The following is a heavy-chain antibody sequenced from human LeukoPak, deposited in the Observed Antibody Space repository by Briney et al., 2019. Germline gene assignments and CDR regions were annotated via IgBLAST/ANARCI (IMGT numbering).Heavy chain of an antibody. CDR3: IIQWGAFDY. CDR1: GFTFSNAW. CDR2: IKSKTDGGTT. V-gene: IGHV3-15*01. Sequence: GGSLRLSCAASGFTFSNAWMSWVRQAPGKGLEWVGHIKSKTDGGTTDYAAPVKGRFTISRDDSKNTLYLQMNSLKTEDTAVYYCIIQWGAFDYWDQGTLVTVSS. D-gene: IGHD1-26*01. J-gene: IGHJ4*02.